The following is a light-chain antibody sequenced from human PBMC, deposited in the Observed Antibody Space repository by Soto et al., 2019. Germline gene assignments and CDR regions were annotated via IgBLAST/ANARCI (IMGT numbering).Light chain of an antibody. V-gene: IGKV1-33*01. CDR1: QDITNH. CDR2: DAS. Sequence: DIQMTQSPSSLSASVGDRVTITCQASQDITNHLNWYQQKSGKAPELLIHDASDLEAGVPSRFSGSGSGTDFTFTISSLQPADIATYYCQQFDDLPITFGPGTKVDLK. CDR3: QQFDDLPIT. J-gene: IGKJ3*01.